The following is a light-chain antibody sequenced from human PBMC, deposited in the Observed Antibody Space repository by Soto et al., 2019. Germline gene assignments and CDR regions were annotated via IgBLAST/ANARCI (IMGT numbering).Light chain of an antibody. Sequence: EIVLTQSPATLSLSPGERATLSCRASQSVSSNLAWYQQKPGQAPRRLIYGASTRATGIPARVSGSGSGTDFTLTISSLKSEDFAVYYCQQYNNWPRTFGQGTKVDI. CDR3: QQYNNWPRT. V-gene: IGKV3-15*01. CDR2: GAS. J-gene: IGKJ1*01. CDR1: QSVSSN.